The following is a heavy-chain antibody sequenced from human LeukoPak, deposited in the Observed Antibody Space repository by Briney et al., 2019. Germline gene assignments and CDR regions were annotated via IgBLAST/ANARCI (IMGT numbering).Heavy chain of an antibody. CDR1: GFTFSSYG. J-gene: IGHJ5*02. V-gene: IGHV3-30*02. D-gene: IGHD6-19*01. CDR3: AKDGSSDNWFDP. CDR2: IRYDGSNK. Sequence: PGGSLRLSCAASGFTFSSYGMHWVRQAPGKGLEWVAFIRYDGSNKYYADSVKGRFTISRDNSKNTLYLQMNSLRAEDTAVYYCAKDGSSDNWFDPWGQGTLVTVSS.